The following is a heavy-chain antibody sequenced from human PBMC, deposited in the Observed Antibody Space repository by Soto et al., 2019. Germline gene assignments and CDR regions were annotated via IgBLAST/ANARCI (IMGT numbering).Heavy chain of an antibody. CDR2: INHSGST. CDR1: GGSFSGYY. CDR3: ARGPRLYCSGGSCYGRDDAFDI. Sequence: SETLSLTCAVYGGSFSGYYWSWIRQPPGKGLEWIGEINHSGSTNYNPSLKSRVTISVDTSKNQFSLKLSSVTAADTAVYYCARGPRLYCSGGSCYGRDDAFDIWGQGTMVTVSS. D-gene: IGHD2-15*01. V-gene: IGHV4-34*01. J-gene: IGHJ3*02.